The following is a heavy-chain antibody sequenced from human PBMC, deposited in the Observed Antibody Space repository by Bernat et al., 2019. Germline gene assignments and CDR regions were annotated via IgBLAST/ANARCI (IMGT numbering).Heavy chain of an antibody. D-gene: IGHD3-3*01. V-gene: IGHV4-59*08. Sequence: QVQLQESGPGLVKPSETLSLTCTVSGGSISSYYWSWIRQPPGKGLEWIGYIYYSGSTNYNPSLKSRVTISVDTSKNQFPLKLSSVTAADTAVYYCARHRASFGVVFNFDYWGQGTLVTVSS. CDR3: ARHRASFGVVFNFDY. J-gene: IGHJ4*02. CDR1: GGSISSYY. CDR2: IYYSGST.